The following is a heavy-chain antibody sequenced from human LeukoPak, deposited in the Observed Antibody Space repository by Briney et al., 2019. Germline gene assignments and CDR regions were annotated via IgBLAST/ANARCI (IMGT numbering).Heavy chain of an antibody. D-gene: IGHD2-2*01. CDR1: GFTFSSYA. CDR3: AKGDIVVVPAHY. J-gene: IGHJ4*02. CDR2: ISGSGGST. V-gene: IGHV3-23*01. Sequence: GRSLRLSCAASGFTFSSYAMSWVRQDPGKGLEWVSAISGSGGSTYYADSVKGRFTISRDNSKNTLYLQMNSLRAEDTAVYYCAKGDIVVVPAHYWGQGTLVTVSS.